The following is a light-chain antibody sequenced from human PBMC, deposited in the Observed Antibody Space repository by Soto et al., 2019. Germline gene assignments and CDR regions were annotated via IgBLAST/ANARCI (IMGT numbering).Light chain of an antibody. CDR3: QQYGSWT. CDR1: ETISSDK. J-gene: IGKJ1*01. CDR2: GTF. V-gene: IGKV3-20*01. Sequence: EIVLTQSPGTLSVSPGERATLSCRASETISSDKLAWYQQKPGQPPSLLIYGTFSRATGIPDRFSGSGSVTDFTLTISRLKPEDSAIYYCQQYGSWTFGQGTKVEI.